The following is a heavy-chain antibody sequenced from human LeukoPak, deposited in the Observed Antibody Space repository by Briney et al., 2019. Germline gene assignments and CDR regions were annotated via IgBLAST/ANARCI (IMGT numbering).Heavy chain of an antibody. CDR1: GFTFSSYA. CDR3: AKEGYSSSWSYNWFDP. Sequence: GGSLRLSCAASGFTFSSYAMSWVRQAPGKGLERVSAISGSGGSTYYADSVEGRFTISRDNSKNTLYLQMNSLRAEDTAVYYCAKEGYSSSWSYNWFDPWGQGTLVTVSS. D-gene: IGHD6-13*01. V-gene: IGHV3-23*01. J-gene: IGHJ5*02. CDR2: ISGSGGST.